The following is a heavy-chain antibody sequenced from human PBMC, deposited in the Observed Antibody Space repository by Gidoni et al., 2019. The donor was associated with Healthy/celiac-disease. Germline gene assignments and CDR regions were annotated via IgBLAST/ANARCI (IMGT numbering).Heavy chain of an antibody. CDR3: ARDEDNWTDLGAFDI. V-gene: IGHV3-33*01. Sequence: QVQLVESGGGVGQPGRSRRVSCAASGFTFSSFGMHWVRQAPGKGLEWVAVICYDGSNKYYADSVKGRFTISRDNSQNTLYLQMNSLRAEDTAVYYCARDEDNWTDLGAFDIWGQGTMVTVSS. J-gene: IGHJ3*02. CDR1: GFTFSSFG. D-gene: IGHD1-20*01. CDR2: ICYDGSNK.